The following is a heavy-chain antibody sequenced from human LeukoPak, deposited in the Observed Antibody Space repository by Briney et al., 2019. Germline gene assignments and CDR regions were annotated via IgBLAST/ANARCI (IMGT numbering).Heavy chain of an antibody. V-gene: IGHV4-59*01. CDR1: GGSISSYY. Sequence: SETLSLTCTVSGGSISSYYWSWIRQPPGKGLEWIGYIYYSGSTNYNPSLESRVTISVDTSKNQFSLKLSSVTAADTAVYYCARTDSTDLHFDLWGRGTLVTVSS. D-gene: IGHD2/OR15-2a*01. J-gene: IGHJ2*01. CDR2: IYYSGST. CDR3: ARTDSTDLHFDL.